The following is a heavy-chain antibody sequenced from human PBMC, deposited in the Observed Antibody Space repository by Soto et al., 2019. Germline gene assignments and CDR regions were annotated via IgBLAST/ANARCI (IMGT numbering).Heavy chain of an antibody. D-gene: IGHD1-1*01. CDR3: ERNESYNIYGMDV. V-gene: IGHV3-21*01. Sequence: PGGSLRLSCAASGLTFSSYSMNWVRQAPGKGLEWVSSISSSSFSINYADSVKGRFSISRDNAQNSLHLQMNNLRAEDKAVYYCERNESYNIYGMDVWGQGTTVTVSS. CDR1: GLTFSSYS. J-gene: IGHJ6*02. CDR2: ISSSSFSI.